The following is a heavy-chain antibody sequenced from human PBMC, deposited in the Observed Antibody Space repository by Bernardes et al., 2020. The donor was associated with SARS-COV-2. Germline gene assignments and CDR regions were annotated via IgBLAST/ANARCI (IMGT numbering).Heavy chain of an antibody. CDR3: ARDGPDPSDGLYDSSGYYPPYFDY. D-gene: IGHD3-22*01. J-gene: IGHJ4*02. CDR1: GFTLSSYR. Sequence: GGSLRLSCAASGFTLSSYRMTWVRQAPGKGLEWLANINQDGSEKYYVDSVKGRFTISRDNSKNTLYLQMNSLRAEDTAVYYCARDGPDPSDGLYDSSGYYPPYFDYWGQGTLVTVSS. V-gene: IGHV3-7*01. CDR2: INQDGSEK.